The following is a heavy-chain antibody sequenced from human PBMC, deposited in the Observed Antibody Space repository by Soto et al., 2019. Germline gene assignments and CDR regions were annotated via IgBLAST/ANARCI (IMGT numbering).Heavy chain of an antibody. CDR3: AKRGSGSYYID. D-gene: IGHD1-26*01. CDR1: GFTFSSYA. J-gene: IGHJ4*02. CDR2: ISGSGGST. Sequence: EVQLLESGGGLVQPGGSLRLSCAASGFTFSSYAMNWVRQAPGKGLEWVSVISGSGGSTYYADSVKGRFTISRDNSKNTLNLQMNSLRAEDTAVYYCAKRGSGSYYIDWGQGTLVTVSS. V-gene: IGHV3-23*01.